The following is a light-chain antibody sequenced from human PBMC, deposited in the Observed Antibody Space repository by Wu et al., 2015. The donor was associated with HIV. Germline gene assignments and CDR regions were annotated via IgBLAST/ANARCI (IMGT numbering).Light chain of an antibody. J-gene: IGKJ2*02. CDR3: QQFNDDPST. V-gene: IGKV1-5*03. CDR2: KAS. CDR1: RSVSSW. Sequence: DIQMTQSPSSLSASVGDRVTITCRASRSVSSWVAWYQQKPGKAPKLLISKASSLESGVPPRFSGIGSGTDFTLTINNLQPDDFATYYCQQFNDDPSTFGQGTKLEIK.